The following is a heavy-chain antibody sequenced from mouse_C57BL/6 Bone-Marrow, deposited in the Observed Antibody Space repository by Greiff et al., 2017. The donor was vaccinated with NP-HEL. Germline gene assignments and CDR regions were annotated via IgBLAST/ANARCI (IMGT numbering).Heavy chain of an antibody. CDR1: GYTFTSYW. J-gene: IGHJ3*01. D-gene: IGHD1-1*01. CDR2: IHPNSGST. CDR3: ARFGYGSSSWFAY. V-gene: IGHV1-64*01. Sequence: VQLQQSGAELVKPGASVKLSCKASGYTFTSYWMHWVKQRPGQGLERIGMIHPNSGSTNYNEKFKSKATLTVDKSSSTAYMQLSSLTSEDSAVYYCARFGYGSSSWFAYWGQGTLVTVSA.